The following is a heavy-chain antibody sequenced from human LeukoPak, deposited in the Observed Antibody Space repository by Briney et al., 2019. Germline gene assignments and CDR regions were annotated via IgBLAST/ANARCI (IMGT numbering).Heavy chain of an antibody. J-gene: IGHJ4*02. CDR2: IYYSGST. Sequence: PSETLSLTCTVSGGPISSGGYYWSWIRQHPGKGLEWIGYIYYSGSTYYNPSLKSRVTISVDTSKNQFSLKLSSVTAADTAVYYCARTIHYYGSGSPRRFFDYWGQGTLVTVSS. CDR1: GGPISSGGYY. V-gene: IGHV4-31*03. CDR3: ARTIHYYGSGSPRRFFDY. D-gene: IGHD3-10*01.